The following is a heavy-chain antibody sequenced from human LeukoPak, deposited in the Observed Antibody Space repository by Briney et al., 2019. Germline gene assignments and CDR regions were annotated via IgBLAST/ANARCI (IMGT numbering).Heavy chain of an antibody. CDR3: ARDHVITIFGVVNPFDY. D-gene: IGHD3-3*01. V-gene: IGHV1-46*03. Sequence: ASVKVSCKASGYTFTSYYMHWVRQAPGQGLEWMGIINPSGGSTSYAQKFQGRVTMTRDTSTSTVYMELSSLRSEDTAVYYCARDHVITIFGVVNPFDYWGQGTLVTVSS. CDR2: INPSGGST. CDR1: GYTFTSYY. J-gene: IGHJ4*02.